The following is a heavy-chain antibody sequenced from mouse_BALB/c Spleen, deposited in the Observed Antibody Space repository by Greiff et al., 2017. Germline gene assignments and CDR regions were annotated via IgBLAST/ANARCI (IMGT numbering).Heavy chain of an antibody. D-gene: IGHD2-3*01. CDR1: GFNIKDTY. V-gene: IGHV14-3*02. CDR3: ARGGYCYAMDY. Sequence: VQLKESGAELVKPGASVKLSCTASGFNIKDTYMHWVKQRPEQGLEWIGRIDPANGNTKYDPKFQGKATITADTSSNTAYLQLSSLTSEDTAVYYCARGGYCYAMDYWGQGTSVTVSS. CDR2: IDPANGNT. J-gene: IGHJ4*01.